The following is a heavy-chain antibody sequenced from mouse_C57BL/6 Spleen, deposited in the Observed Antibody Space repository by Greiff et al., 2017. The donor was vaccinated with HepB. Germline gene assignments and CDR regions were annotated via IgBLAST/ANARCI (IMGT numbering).Heavy chain of an antibody. CDR1: GYSFTDYN. CDR2: INPNYGTT. Sequence: EVHLVEPGPELVKPGASVKISCKASGYSFTDYNMNWVKQSNGKSLEWIGVINPNYGTTSYNQKFKGKATLTVDQSSSTAYMRLNSLTSEDSAVYYCARSSAAQATYDYWGQGTTLTVSS. D-gene: IGHD3-2*02. CDR3: ARSSAAQATYDY. V-gene: IGHV1-39*01. J-gene: IGHJ2*01.